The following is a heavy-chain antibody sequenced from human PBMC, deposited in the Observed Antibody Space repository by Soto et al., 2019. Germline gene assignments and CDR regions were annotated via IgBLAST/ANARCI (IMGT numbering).Heavy chain of an antibody. Sequence: SEALSLTCAVSGGSISNKNSWWSWVRQPPVKGLEWIGEIYDSGTTNYNPSPRRGVTISVDKSKNQCSLNLRSITAADKAVCYCARGSFQGPLHNSAGCDFPFDPWGQVTLVTVS. CDR3: ARGSFQGPLHNSAGCDFPFDP. J-gene: IGHJ5*02. D-gene: IGHD3-3*01. CDR2: IYDSGTT. CDR1: GGSISNKNSW. V-gene: IGHV4-4*02.